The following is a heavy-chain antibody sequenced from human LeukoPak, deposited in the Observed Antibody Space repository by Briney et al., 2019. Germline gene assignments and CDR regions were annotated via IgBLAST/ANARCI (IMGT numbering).Heavy chain of an antibody. CDR1: GGSISSYY. D-gene: IGHD2-2*01. J-gene: IGHJ5*02. CDR2: IYYSGST. V-gene: IGHV4-59*12. Sequence: SETLSLTCTVSGGSISSYYWSWIRQPPGKGLEWIGYIYYSGSTNYNPSLKSRVTISVDTSKNQFSLKLSSVTAADTAVYYCARPASYCSSTSCSAPWGQGTLVTVSS. CDR3: ARPASYCSSTSCSAP.